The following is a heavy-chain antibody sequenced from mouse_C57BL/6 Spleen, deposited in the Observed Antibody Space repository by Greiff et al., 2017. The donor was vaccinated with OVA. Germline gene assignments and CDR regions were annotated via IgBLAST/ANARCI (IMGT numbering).Heavy chain of an antibody. D-gene: IGHD1-1*01. V-gene: IGHV1-31*01. CDR2: IYPYNGVS. CDR3: ARDSITTVVATPYYYAMDY. Sequence: VQLKESGPELVKPGASVKISCKASGYSFTGYYMHWVKQSHGNIPDWIGYIYPYNGVSSYNQKFKGQATLTVDKSASTAYMELRSLTSEDSAVYYCARDSITTVVATPYYYAMDYWGQGTSVTVSS. CDR1: GYSFTGYY. J-gene: IGHJ4*01.